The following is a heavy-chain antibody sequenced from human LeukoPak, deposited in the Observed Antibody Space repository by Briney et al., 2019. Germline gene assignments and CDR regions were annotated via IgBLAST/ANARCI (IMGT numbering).Heavy chain of an antibody. Sequence: GASVKVSCKVSGYTLTELSMHWVRQAPGKGLEWMGGIIPIFGTANYAQKFQGRVTITADESTSTAYMELSSLRSEDTAVYYCARKYCSSTSCYSTPYYYYGMDVWGQGTTVTVSS. D-gene: IGHD2-2*01. CDR1: GYTLTELS. CDR2: IIPIFGTA. CDR3: ARKYCSSTSCYSTPYYYYGMDV. J-gene: IGHJ6*02. V-gene: IGHV1-69*13.